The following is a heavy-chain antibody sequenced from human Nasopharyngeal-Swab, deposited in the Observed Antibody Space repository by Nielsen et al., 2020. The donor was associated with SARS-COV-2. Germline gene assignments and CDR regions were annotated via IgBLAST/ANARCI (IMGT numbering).Heavy chain of an antibody. Sequence: ASVQVSCKVSGYTLTELSMHWMRQAPGKGLEWVGGFDPEDGETIYAQKFQGRVTMTEDTSTDTAYMELSSLTSEDTAVYYCTTVAGSYGRFDYWGQGTLVTVSS. CDR2: FDPEDGET. V-gene: IGHV1-24*01. D-gene: IGHD1-26*01. J-gene: IGHJ4*02. CDR3: TTVAGSYGRFDY. CDR1: GYTLTELS.